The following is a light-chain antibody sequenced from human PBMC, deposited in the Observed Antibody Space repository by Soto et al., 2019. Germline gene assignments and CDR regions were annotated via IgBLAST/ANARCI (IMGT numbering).Light chain of an antibody. Sequence: EIVMTQSPATVSVSPGERATLYCRASQSVGNNLAWYQQKPGQAPSLFIFGASVRATGVPDRFSGSGSGTDLTLTISRLEPEDFAVYYCQHCQPYGDSPPLTFGGGTKVDTK. CDR2: GAS. J-gene: IGKJ4*01. CDR3: QHCQPYGDSPPLT. CDR1: QSVGNN. V-gene: IGKV3-15*01.